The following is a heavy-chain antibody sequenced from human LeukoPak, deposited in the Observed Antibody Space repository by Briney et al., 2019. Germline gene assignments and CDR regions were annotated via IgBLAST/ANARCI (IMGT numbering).Heavy chain of an antibody. CDR1: GFTFNNYA. CDR2: ISGSGSTT. D-gene: IGHD6-19*01. J-gene: IGHJ4*02. CDR3: AKDSRPTIAVAGFDY. Sequence: GESLKISCSVSGFTFNNYAMNWVRQAPGKGLEWVSGISGSGSTTYYADSVKGRFTISRDNSKNALYLQMNNLRGEDTAVYFCAKDSRPTIAVAGFDYWGQGTLVTVSS. V-gene: IGHV3-23*01.